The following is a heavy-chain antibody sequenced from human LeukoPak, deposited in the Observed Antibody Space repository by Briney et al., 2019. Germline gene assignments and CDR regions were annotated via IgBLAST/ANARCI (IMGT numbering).Heavy chain of an antibody. J-gene: IGHJ4*02. V-gene: IGHV3-48*01. CDR1: GFTFSSYS. Sequence: GGSLRLSCAASGFTFSSYSMNWVRQAPGKGLEWVSYISSGSRTIFYADSVKGRFTISRDNAKNSLYLQMYSLRAEDTAVYFCARDDDDYSNSGPLDYWGQGTLVTVPS. D-gene: IGHD4-11*01. CDR2: ISSGSRTI. CDR3: ARDDDDYSNSGPLDY.